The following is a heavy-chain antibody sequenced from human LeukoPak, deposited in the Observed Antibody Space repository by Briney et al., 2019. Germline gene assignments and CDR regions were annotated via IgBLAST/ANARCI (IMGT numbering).Heavy chain of an antibody. V-gene: IGHV5-51*01. Sequence: GESLKISCKGSGYSFTSYWIGWVRQMPGKGLEWMGIIYPGDSDTRYSPPFQGQVTISADKSISTAYLQWSSLKASDTAMYYCARLSEDFWSGYSFFDYWGQGTLVTVSS. J-gene: IGHJ4*02. CDR3: ARLSEDFWSGYSFFDY. CDR1: GYSFTSYW. CDR2: IYPGDSDT. D-gene: IGHD3-3*01.